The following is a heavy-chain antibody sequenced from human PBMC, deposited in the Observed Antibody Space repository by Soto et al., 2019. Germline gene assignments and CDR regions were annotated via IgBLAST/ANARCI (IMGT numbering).Heavy chain of an antibody. J-gene: IGHJ4*02. D-gene: IGHD6-13*01. CDR3: GKERYSSSWYGGDY. V-gene: IGHV3-23*01. CDR1: GFTFSNYA. Sequence: EVQLLESGGGLVQPGGSLRLSCVASGFTFSNYAMSWVRQAPGKGLEWVSVVSGGGGSTYYADSVKGRFTISRDNSKNTLYLQMNSLRAEDTAVDFCGKERYSSSWYGGDYWGQGTLVTVSS. CDR2: VSGGGGST.